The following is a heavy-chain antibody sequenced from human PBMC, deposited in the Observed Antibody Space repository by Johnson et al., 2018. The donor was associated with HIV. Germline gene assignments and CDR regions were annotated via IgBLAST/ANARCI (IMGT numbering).Heavy chain of an antibody. Sequence: QVQLVESGGGVVQPGRSLRLSCSASGFTFSNYGMQWVRQAPGKGLEWVAVISYDGDTEYYADSVKGRFTISRDNSKNTLYLQVNSLRPEDTAVYYCAKNNQVWGLLPVDAFDFWGPGTLVTVSS. CDR3: AKNNQVWGLLPVDAFDF. CDR2: ISYDGDTE. CDR1: GFTFSNYG. D-gene: IGHD1-26*01. V-gene: IGHV3-30*18. J-gene: IGHJ3*01.